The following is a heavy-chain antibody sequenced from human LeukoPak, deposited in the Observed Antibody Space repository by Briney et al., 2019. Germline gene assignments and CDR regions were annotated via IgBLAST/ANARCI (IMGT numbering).Heavy chain of an antibody. D-gene: IGHD1-26*01. CDR3: ARALAWGGSSYSYYYMDV. V-gene: IGHV1-8*01. Sequence: GASVKVSCKASGYTFSEYDINWVRQATGQGLEWMGWINPNSGNAGYAQKFQGRVTMTRNTSISTAYMELSSLRSEDTAVYYCARALAWGGSSYSYYYMDVWDQGTTVTASS. CDR2: INPNSGNA. CDR1: GYTFSEYD. J-gene: IGHJ6*03.